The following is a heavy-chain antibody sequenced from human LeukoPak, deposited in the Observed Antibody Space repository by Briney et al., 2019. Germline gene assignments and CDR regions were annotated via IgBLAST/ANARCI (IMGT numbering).Heavy chain of an antibody. CDR1: GYTFTSYG. V-gene: IGHV1-8*02. CDR2: MNPNSGNT. D-gene: IGHD2-15*01. J-gene: IGHJ4*02. CDR3: ARGRRCSGGSCFPGL. Sequence: ASVKVSCKASGYTFTSYGISWVRPAPGQGLAWMGWMNPNSGNTGYAQKFQGRVTMTRNTSISTAYMELSSLRSEDTAVYYCARGRRCSGGSCFPGLWGQGTLVTVSS.